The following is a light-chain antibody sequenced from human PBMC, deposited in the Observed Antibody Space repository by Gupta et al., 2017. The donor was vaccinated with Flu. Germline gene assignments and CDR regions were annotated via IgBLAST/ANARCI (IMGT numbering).Light chain of an antibody. Sequence: DIQMSQFPTSLSASVGDRVTITCRASQTIRSYLNWYQQKPGKAPKVLVYGASTLQSGVPSRFSGSGSGTDFTLTISRLQPEDFATYYCQQSVSTPFAFGHGTRVDMK. V-gene: IGKV1-39*01. CDR1: QTIRSY. CDR3: QQSVSTPFA. CDR2: GAS. J-gene: IGKJ3*01.